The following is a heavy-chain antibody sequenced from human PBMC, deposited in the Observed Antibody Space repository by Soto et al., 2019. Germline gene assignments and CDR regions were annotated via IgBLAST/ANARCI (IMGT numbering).Heavy chain of an antibody. D-gene: IGHD3-22*01. Sequence: SVKVSCKASGYTFSYYAIHWVRQAPGQRLEWMGGIIPIFDTANYAQTFQGRVTITADESTSTAYMELSSLRSEDTAVYYCARERSGNSSGYYASDAFDIWGQGTMVTVSS. V-gene: IGHV1-69*13. J-gene: IGHJ3*02. CDR2: IIPIFDTA. CDR1: GYTFSYYA. CDR3: ARERSGNSSGYYASDAFDI.